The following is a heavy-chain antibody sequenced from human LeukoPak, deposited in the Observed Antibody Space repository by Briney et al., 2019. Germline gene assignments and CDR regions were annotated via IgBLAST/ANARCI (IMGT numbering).Heavy chain of an antibody. CDR2: IYPSDSDT. CDR3: ARLYGRYSDY. J-gene: IGHJ4*02. D-gene: IGHD2-8*01. CDR1: GYTFTTSW. Sequence: GESLKISCKGSGYTFTTSWIGWVRQMPGKGLEWMAIIYPSDSDTTYSPSFQGQVTISADKSINTAYLQWSSLQASDTAMYYCARLYGRYSDYWGQGTLVTVSS. V-gene: IGHV5-51*01.